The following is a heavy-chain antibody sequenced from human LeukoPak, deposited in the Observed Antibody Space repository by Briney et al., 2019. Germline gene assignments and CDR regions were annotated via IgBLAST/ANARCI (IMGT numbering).Heavy chain of an antibody. Sequence: ASVKVSCKASGYTFTGYYMHWVRQAPGQGLEWMRWINPNSGGTNYAQKFQGRVTMTRDTSTSTAYMELSRLRSDDTAVYYCARDDCTNGVCSIDYWGQGTLVTVSS. CDR1: GYTFTGYY. J-gene: IGHJ4*02. CDR3: ARDDCTNGVCSIDY. CDR2: INPNSGGT. D-gene: IGHD2-8*01. V-gene: IGHV1-2*02.